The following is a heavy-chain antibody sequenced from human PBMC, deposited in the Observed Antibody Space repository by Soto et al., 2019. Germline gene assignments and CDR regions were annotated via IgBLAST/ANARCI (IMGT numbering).Heavy chain of an antibody. V-gene: IGHV1-69*01. CDR3: ARDRHYENHTFYYLKYYFDY. CDR1: GGTFSSFP. Sequence: QVQLVQSGTEVKKPGSSVKVSCKTSGGTFSSFPIAWVRQAPGQGLEWVGGIIPVLGAPSYAQTFQGRVTITADDSTSAAYLVLSSLRSDDTAVYFCARDRHYENHTFYYLKYYFDYWGQGTLVTVSS. CDR2: IIPVLGAP. J-gene: IGHJ4*02. D-gene: IGHD3-22*01.